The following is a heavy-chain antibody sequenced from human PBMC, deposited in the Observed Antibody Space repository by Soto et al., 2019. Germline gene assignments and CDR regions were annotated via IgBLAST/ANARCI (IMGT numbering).Heavy chain of an antibody. V-gene: IGHV4-39*01. J-gene: IGHJ5*02. CDR3: ARRADYYDSSGYPVYWFDP. CDR1: GGSISSSSYY. D-gene: IGHD3-22*01. CDR2: IYYSGST. Sequence: PSETLSLTCTVSGGSISSSSYYWGWIRQPPGKGLEWIGSIYYSGSTYYNPSLKSRVTISVDTSKNQFSLKLSSVTAADTAVYYCARRADYYDSSGYPVYWFDPWGQGTLVTVSS.